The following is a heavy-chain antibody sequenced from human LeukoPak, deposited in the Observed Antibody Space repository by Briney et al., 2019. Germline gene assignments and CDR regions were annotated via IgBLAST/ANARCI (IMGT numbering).Heavy chain of an antibody. CDR3: AKYGGSGWVIDY. D-gene: IGHD6-19*01. Sequence: SETLSLTCTVSGGSISSYYWSWIRQPPGKGLEWIGYIYYTGGTNYNPSLKSRVTISVDTSKNQFSLKLSSVTAADTAVYFCAKYGGSGWVIDYWGQGTLVTVSS. CDR2: IYYTGGT. V-gene: IGHV4-59*08. CDR1: GGSISSYY. J-gene: IGHJ4*02.